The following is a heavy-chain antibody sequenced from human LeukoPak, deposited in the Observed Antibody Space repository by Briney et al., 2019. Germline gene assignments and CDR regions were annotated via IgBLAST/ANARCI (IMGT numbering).Heavy chain of an antibody. CDR3: AKSLSTVTTVDY. V-gene: IGHV3-9*01. CDR2: ISWNSVSI. D-gene: IGHD4-17*01. J-gene: IGHJ4*02. Sequence: PGGSLRLSCAASGFTFDDYAMHWVRQPPGKGLEWVSGISWNSVSIGYADSVKGRFTISRDNAKNSLYLQMNSLRTEDTALCYCAKSLSTVTTVDYWGQGTLVTVSP. CDR1: GFTFDDYA.